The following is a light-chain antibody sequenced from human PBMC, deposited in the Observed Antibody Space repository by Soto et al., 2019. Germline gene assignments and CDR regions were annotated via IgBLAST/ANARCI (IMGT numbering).Light chain of an antibody. CDR2: DVS. CDR1: SSDVGAYNY. V-gene: IGLV2-14*01. CDR3: TSYTRSRTYV. Sequence: QSALTQPASVSGSPGQSITISCTGTSSDVGAYNYVSWYQQHPGKAPKLMIYDVSNRPSGVSNRFSGSKSGNTASLTISGLQAEDEADYYCTSYTRSRTYVFGTGTKLTVL. J-gene: IGLJ1*01.